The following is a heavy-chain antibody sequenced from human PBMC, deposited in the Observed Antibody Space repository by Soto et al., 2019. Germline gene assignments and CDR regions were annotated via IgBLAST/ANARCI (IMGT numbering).Heavy chain of an antibody. D-gene: IGHD6-13*01. J-gene: IGHJ4*02. CDR1: VFTFSDYY. CDR3: ASSSIESTGTFDY. CDR2: LSSSGTSI. V-gene: IGHV3-11*01. Sequence: WGALRLSCAASVFTFSDYYMNWIRQAPGKGLEWVSYLSSSGTSIYYTDSVKGRFTISRDSAKKSLYLQMSSLRAEDTAVYYCASSSIESTGTFDYWGPGTMVTVSS.